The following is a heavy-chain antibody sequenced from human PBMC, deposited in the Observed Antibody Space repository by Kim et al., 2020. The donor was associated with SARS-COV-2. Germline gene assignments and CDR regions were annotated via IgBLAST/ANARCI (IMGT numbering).Heavy chain of an antibody. D-gene: IGHD3-22*01. Sequence: GGSLRLSCAASGFTFSSYGMHWVRQAPGKGLEWVAVISYDGSNKYYADSVKGRFTISRDNSKNTLYLQMNSLRAEDTAVYYCAKDIAPGITMITLHWGQG. CDR2: ISYDGSNK. CDR1: GFTFSSYG. J-gene: IGHJ1*01. CDR3: AKDIAPGITMITLH. V-gene: IGHV3-30*18.